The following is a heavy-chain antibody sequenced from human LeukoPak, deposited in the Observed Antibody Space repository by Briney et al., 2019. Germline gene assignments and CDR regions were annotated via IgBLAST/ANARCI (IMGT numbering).Heavy chain of an antibody. Sequence: SETLSLTCTVSGGSISSSSYYWGWIRQPPGKGLEWIGEINHSGSTNYNPSLKSRVTISVDTSKNQFSLKLSSVTAADTAVYYCASIHGSGSYYNEHYYFDYWGQGTLVTVSS. V-gene: IGHV4-39*07. CDR1: GGSISSSSYY. CDR2: INHSGST. D-gene: IGHD3-10*01. J-gene: IGHJ4*02. CDR3: ASIHGSGSYYNEHYYFDY.